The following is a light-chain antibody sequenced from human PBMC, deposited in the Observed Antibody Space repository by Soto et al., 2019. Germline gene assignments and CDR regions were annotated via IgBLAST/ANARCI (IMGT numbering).Light chain of an antibody. V-gene: IGKV3-15*01. CDR1: QTVRDN. CDR3: QQSNNWPYT. Sequence: EIVMTHSPATLSVSPGDRATLSCRASQTVRDNLAWYQQKPGQAPRLLIYGASTRATGIPARFSGSGSGTEFTRTIDSLQSEDFALYFCQQSNNWPYTFGQGTKLEIK. J-gene: IGKJ2*01. CDR2: GAS.